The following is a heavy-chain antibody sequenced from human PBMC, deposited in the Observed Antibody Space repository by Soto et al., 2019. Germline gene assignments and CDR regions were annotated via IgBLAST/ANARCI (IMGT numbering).Heavy chain of an antibody. CDR3: ARDPYYYDSSGYYS. Sequence: SLRLSCAASGFTLSSYWMNWVRLAPGKGPEWVANIKQDRSQKNYVDSVKGRFTISRDNAKNSLYLQMNSLRDEDTAVYYCARDPYYYDSSGYYSWGQGTLVTVSS. J-gene: IGHJ4*02. D-gene: IGHD3-22*01. CDR1: GFTLSSYW. V-gene: IGHV3-7*01. CDR2: IKQDRSQK.